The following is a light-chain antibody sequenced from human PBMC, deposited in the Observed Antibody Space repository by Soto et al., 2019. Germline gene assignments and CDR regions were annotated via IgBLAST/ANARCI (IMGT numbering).Light chain of an antibody. V-gene: IGLV2-14*01. CDR1: SSDVGAYNY. J-gene: IGLJ1*01. CDR3: SSKRTTASLV. Sequence: QSALTQPASASGSPGQTITISCTGTSSDVGAYNYVSWYQQHPGKAPKLMIYEVSNRPSGVSDRFSGSKSGNTASLTISGLQAADEADYYCSSKRTTASLVFGTGTKVTVL. CDR2: EVS.